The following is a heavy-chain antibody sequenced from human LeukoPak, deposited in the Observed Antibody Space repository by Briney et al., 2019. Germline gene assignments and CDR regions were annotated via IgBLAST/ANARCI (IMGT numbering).Heavy chain of an antibody. D-gene: IGHD2-2*02. V-gene: IGHV1-69*13. Sequence: GASVKVSCKASGGTFSSYAISWVRQAPGQGLEWMGGIIPIFGTANYAQKFQGRVTITADESTSTAYMELSSLRSEDTAVYYCARDDIDCSSTSCYTDYWGQGTLVTVSS. CDR3: ARDDIDCSSTSCYTDY. CDR1: GGTFSSYA. J-gene: IGHJ4*02. CDR2: IIPIFGTA.